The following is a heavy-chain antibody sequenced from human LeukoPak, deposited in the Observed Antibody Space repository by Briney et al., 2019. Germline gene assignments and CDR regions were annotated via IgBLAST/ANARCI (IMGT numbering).Heavy chain of an antibody. J-gene: IGHJ1*01. CDR2: LLDDGVT. V-gene: IGHV4-59*02. Sequence: SETLSLTCAVSGASVSGNYWSWIRQSPERGLEWIGHLLDDGVTDYNPSLKSRVTILSDTSKNQFSLRLTSVTAADTAIYYCAKFSRRIPFKFWGQGTLVTVSS. CDR1: GASVSGNY. D-gene: IGHD2-15*01. CDR3: AKFSRRIPFKF.